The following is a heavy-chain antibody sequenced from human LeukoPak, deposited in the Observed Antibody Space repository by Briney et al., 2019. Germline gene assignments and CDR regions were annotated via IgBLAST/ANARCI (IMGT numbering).Heavy chain of an antibody. CDR3: ARAPWDAAAQFEH. Sequence: PSETLSLTCTVSGGSISNYYWSWLRQPPGKGLEWIGYIYYTGSTGYNPSLKSRVTLLVDTSKKQFSLKLNSVTAADTAVYYCARAPWDAAAQFEHWGQGTLVTVSS. D-gene: IGHD6-13*01. J-gene: IGHJ1*01. CDR2: IYYTGST. V-gene: IGHV4-59*01. CDR1: GGSISNYY.